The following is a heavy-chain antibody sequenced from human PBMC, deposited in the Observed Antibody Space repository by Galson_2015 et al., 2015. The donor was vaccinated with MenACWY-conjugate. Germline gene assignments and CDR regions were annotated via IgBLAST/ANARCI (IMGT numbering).Heavy chain of an antibody. Sequence: SVKVSCKASGYSLTSYAMHWVRQAPGQRLEWVGWINAGNGNTRYSQKFQGRVTITRDTSASTVYMELSSLRSEDTAVYYCARASYYYASGSPDTLDYWGQGTLVTVSS. V-gene: IGHV1-3*01. J-gene: IGHJ4*02. D-gene: IGHD3-10*01. CDR1: GYSLTSYA. CDR2: INAGNGNT. CDR3: ARASYYYASGSPDTLDY.